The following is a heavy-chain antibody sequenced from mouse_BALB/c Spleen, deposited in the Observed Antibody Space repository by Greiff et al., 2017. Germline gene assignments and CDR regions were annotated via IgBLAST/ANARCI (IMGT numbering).Heavy chain of an antibody. CDR2: INPSTGYT. CDR3: ARSGRYYRYDEFAY. D-gene: IGHD2-14*01. J-gene: IGHJ3*01. V-gene: IGHV1-7*01. CDR1: GYTFTSYW. Sequence: VKLQESGAELAKPGASVKMSCKAFGYTFTSYWMHWVKQRPGQGLEWIGYINPSTGYTEYNQKFKDKATLTADKSSSTAYMQLSSLTSEDSAVYYCARSGRYYRYDEFAYWGQGTLVTVSA.